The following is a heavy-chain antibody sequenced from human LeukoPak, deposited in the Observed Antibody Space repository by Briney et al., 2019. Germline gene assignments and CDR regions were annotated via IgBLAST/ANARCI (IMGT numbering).Heavy chain of an antibody. CDR3: AREGASRYSSGPFSLGY. Sequence: PGGSLRLSCAASGFTFSSYSMNWVRQAPGKGLEWVSYISSSSSTIYYADSVKGRFTISRDNAKNSLYLQMNSLRDEDTAVYYCAREGASRYSSGPFSLGYWGQGTLVTVSS. CDR1: GFTFSSYS. CDR2: ISSSSSTI. D-gene: IGHD6-19*01. J-gene: IGHJ4*02. V-gene: IGHV3-48*02.